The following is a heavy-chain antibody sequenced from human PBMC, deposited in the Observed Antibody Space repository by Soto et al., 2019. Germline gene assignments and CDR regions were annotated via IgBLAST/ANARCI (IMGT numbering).Heavy chain of an antibody. D-gene: IGHD2-15*01. CDR3: AKDNSLHWFDP. V-gene: IGHV3-23*01. J-gene: IGHJ5*02. CDR1: GFTFSSYA. Sequence: PGGSLRLSCATSGFTFSSYAMTWVRQAPGKGLEWVSTFNGNGGLTYYADSVKGRFTISRDNSKNTLYLQMDSLRGEDTAIYYCAKDNSLHWFDPWGQGTLVTVSS. CDR2: FNGNGGLT.